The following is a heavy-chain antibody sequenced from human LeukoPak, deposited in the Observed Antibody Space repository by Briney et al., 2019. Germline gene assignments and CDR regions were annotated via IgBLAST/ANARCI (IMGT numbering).Heavy chain of an antibody. Sequence: PGGSLRLSCAASGFTFSSYWMCWVRQAPGKGLEWVANIKQDGSEKYYVDPVKGRFTISRDNAKNSLYLQMNSLRAEDTAVYYCARVPPAQRAQIDYWGQGTLVTVSS. CDR1: GFTFSSYW. J-gene: IGHJ4*02. CDR3: ARVPPAQRAQIDY. D-gene: IGHD1-1*01. V-gene: IGHV3-7*01. CDR2: IKQDGSEK.